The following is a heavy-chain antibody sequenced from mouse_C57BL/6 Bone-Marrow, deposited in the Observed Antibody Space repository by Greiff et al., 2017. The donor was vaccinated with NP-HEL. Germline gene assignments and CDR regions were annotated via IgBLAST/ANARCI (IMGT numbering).Heavy chain of an antibody. D-gene: IGHD2-4*01. CDR3: ARSSRLGRVYYFDY. J-gene: IGHJ2*01. CDR2: IYPRSGNT. V-gene: IGHV1-81*01. Sequence: QVHVKQSGAELARPGASVKLSCKASGYTFTSYGISWVKQRTGQGLEWIGEIYPRSGNTYYNEKFKGKATLTADKSSSTAYMELRSLTSEDSAVYFCARSSRLGRVYYFDYWGQGTTLTVSS. CDR1: GYTFTSYG.